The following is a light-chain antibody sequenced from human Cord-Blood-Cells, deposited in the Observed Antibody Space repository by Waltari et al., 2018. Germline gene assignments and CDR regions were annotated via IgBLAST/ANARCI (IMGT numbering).Light chain of an antibody. CDR1: QSLLHSNGYNY. Sequence: DIVMTQSPLSLPVTPGEPASISCRSSQSLLHSNGYNYLDWYLQKPGQSPQLLIDLGSNRASGVRVRFRGSGSGTDFKLKISRVEAEDVGVYYCMQALQTPITFGQGTRLEIK. CDR2: LGS. CDR3: MQALQTPIT. J-gene: IGKJ5*01. V-gene: IGKV2-28*01.